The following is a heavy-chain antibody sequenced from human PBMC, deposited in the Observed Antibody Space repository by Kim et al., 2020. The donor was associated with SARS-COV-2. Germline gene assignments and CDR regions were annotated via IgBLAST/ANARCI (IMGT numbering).Heavy chain of an antibody. CDR2: ISYDGSNK. CDR1: GFTFSSYA. Sequence: GGSLRLSCAASGFTFSSYAMHWVRQAPGKGLEWVAVISYDGSNKYYADSVKGRFTISRDNSKNTLYLQMNSLRAEDTAVYYCARTDTAMGSFDYWGQGTLVTVSS. CDR3: ARTDTAMGSFDY. V-gene: IGHV3-30-3*01. J-gene: IGHJ4*02. D-gene: IGHD5-18*01.